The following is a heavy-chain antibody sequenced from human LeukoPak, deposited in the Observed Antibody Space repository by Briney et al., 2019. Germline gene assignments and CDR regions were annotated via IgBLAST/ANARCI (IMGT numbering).Heavy chain of an antibody. V-gene: IGHV3-74*01. D-gene: IGHD1/OR15-1a*01. Sequence: PGGSLRLSCAASEFTISCYCMRWVRQAPGKGLLWVSNINNDGSITTYANSVKGRFTISRDNVKNTLFLQMNSLGAEDTALYYCARGWNTTPRSGFDIWGLGTMVTVSS. CDR1: EFTISCYC. J-gene: IGHJ3*02. CDR3: ARGWNTTPRSGFDI. CDR2: INNDGSIT.